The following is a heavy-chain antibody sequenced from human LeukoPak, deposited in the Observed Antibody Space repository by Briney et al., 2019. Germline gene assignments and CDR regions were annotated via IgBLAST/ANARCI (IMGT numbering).Heavy chain of an antibody. CDR2: IYYSGST. D-gene: IGHD6-19*01. Sequence: PSETLSLTCTVSGGSISSSNYYWGWIRQPPGKGLEWIGSIYYSGSTYYNPSLRSRVTISVDTSKNQFSLKVSSVTAADTAVYYCARVGSGWFWYMDVWDKGTTVTVSS. CDR1: GGSISSSNYY. CDR3: ARVGSGWFWYMDV. J-gene: IGHJ6*03. V-gene: IGHV4-39*07.